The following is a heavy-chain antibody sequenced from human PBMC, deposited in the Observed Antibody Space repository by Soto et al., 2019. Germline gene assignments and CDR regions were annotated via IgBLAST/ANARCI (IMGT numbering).Heavy chain of an antibody. Sequence: GGSLRLSCAASGFTFSSYGMHWVRQAPGKGLEWVAVISYDGSNKYYADSVKGRFTISRDNSKNTLYLQMNSLRAEDTAVYYCASEGGAFDIWGQGTMVTVSS. CDR3: ASEGGAFDI. D-gene: IGHD2-15*01. CDR1: GFTFSSYG. CDR2: ISYDGSNK. V-gene: IGHV3-30*03. J-gene: IGHJ3*02.